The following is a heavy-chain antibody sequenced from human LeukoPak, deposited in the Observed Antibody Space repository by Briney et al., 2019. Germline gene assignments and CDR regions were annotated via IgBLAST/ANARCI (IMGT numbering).Heavy chain of an antibody. D-gene: IGHD3-10*01. CDR2: ISGSGGST. Sequence: GGSLRLSCAASGFTFSSYAMSWVRQAPGKGLEWVSAISGSGGSTYYADSVKGRFTISRDNSKNTLYLQMNSLRAEDTAVYYRAKDPYYTLGPDYWGQGTLVTVSS. J-gene: IGHJ4*02. CDR3: AKDPYYTLGPDY. CDR1: GFTFSSYA. V-gene: IGHV3-23*01.